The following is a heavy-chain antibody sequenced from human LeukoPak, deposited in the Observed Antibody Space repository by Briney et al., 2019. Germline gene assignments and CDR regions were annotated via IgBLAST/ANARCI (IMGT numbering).Heavy chain of an antibody. CDR3: ARDRTPHDGIAAASDAFDI. Sequence: SETLSLTCTVSGGSISSSSYYWGWIRQPPGKGLEWIGSIYYSGSTYYNPSLKSRVTISVDTSKNQFSLKLSSVTAADTAVYYCARDRTPHDGIAAASDAFDIWGQGTMVTVSS. CDR2: IYYSGST. D-gene: IGHD6-13*01. J-gene: IGHJ3*02. V-gene: IGHV4-39*07. CDR1: GGSISSSSYY.